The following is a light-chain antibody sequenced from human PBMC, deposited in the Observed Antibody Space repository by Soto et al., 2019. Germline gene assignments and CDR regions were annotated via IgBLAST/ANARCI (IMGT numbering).Light chain of an antibody. Sequence: MPITKSSDSRSASVGPRPTVRCRASQGIRSWLAWYQLKPEKAPKSLIYAASTLQTGVPSRFSGSGSGTDFTLTISRLEPEDFAVYYCQQYGSSGTLAQGTKVDIK. V-gene: IGKV1D-16*01. CDR3: QQYGSSGT. J-gene: IGKJ1*01. CDR2: AAS. CDR1: QGIRSW.